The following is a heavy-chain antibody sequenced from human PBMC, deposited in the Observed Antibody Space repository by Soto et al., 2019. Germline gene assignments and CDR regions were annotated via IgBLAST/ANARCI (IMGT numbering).Heavy chain of an antibody. V-gene: IGHV3-23*01. J-gene: IGHJ3*02. CDR1: RFTFSSYA. D-gene: IGHD3-22*01. CDR2: ISGSGGST. Sequence: GSLRLSCAASRFTFSSYAVSWVRKAPGKGLEWVSAISGSGGSTYYADSVKGRFTISRDNSKNTLYLQMNSLRAEDTAVYYSAKEYYYDSSGYYYPDAFDIWGQRTMVSGSS. CDR3: AKEYYYDSSGYYYPDAFDI.